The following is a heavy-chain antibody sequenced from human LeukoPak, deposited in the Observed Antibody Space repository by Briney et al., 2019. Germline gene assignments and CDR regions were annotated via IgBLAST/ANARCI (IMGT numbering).Heavy chain of an antibody. CDR3: AREGNYGDYAPNWFDP. CDR2: INHSGST. J-gene: IGHJ5*02. V-gene: IGHV4-34*01. Sequence: SETLSLTCAVYGGSFSGYYWSWIRQPPGKGLEWIGEINHSGSTNYNPSLKSRVTISVDTSKNQFSLKLSSVTAADTAVYYCAREGNYGDYAPNWFDPWGQGTLVTVSS. D-gene: IGHD4-17*01. CDR1: GGSFSGYY.